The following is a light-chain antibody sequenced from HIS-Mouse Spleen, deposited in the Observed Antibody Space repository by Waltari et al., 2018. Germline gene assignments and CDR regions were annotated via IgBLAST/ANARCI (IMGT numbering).Light chain of an antibody. Sequence: TQSPATLSVSPGERATLSCRASQSVSSNLAWYQQKPGQAPRLLIYGASTRATGIPARFSGSGSGTEFTLTISSMQSEDFAVYYCQQYNNWPPGTFGQGTKVEIK. CDR1: QSVSSN. J-gene: IGKJ1*01. CDR3: QQYNNWPPGT. CDR2: GAS. V-gene: IGKV3-15*01.